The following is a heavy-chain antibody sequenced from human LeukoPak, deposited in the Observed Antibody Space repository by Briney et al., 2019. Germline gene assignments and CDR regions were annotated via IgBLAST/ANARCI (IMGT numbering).Heavy chain of an antibody. D-gene: IGHD2-2*01. CDR1: GGTFSSYA. CDR3: ARSQRDIVVVPAAIDYYYYYMDV. Sequence: GASVKVSCKASGGTFSSYAISWVRQAPGQGLEWMGGIIPIFGTANYAQKFQGRVTITADESTSTAYMELSSLRSEDTAVYYCARSQRDIVVVPAAIDYYYYYMDVWGKGTTVTVSS. V-gene: IGHV1-69*01. CDR2: IIPIFGTA. J-gene: IGHJ6*03.